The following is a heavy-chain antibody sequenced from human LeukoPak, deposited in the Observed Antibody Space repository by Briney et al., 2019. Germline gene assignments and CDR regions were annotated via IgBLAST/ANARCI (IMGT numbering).Heavy chain of an antibody. CDR1: GFTYSHYG. Sequence: GGSLRLSCAASGFTYSHYGMHWVRQAPGKGLEWVAVIWSDGSNRFYAGSVKGRFTISRDNSQRTLFLQMNSLRVDDTAMYYCVRDAQRGFDYSNSLKYWGHGTLVTVSS. V-gene: IGHV3-33*01. J-gene: IGHJ4*01. D-gene: IGHD4-11*01. CDR2: IWSDGSNR. CDR3: VRDAQRGFDYSNSLKY.